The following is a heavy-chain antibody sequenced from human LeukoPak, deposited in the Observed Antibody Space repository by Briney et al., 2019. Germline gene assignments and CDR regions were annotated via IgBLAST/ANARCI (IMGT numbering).Heavy chain of an antibody. CDR2: INHSGST. CDR3: ASTPAEYSYGRIVFQLRRGYFDY. Sequence: SETLSLTCAVYGGSFSGYYWSWIRQPPGKGLEWIGEINHSGSTNYNPSLKSRVTISVDTSKNQFSLKLSSVTAADTAVYYCASTPAEYSYGRIVFQLRRGYFDYWGRGTLVTVSS. CDR1: GGSFSGYY. V-gene: IGHV4-34*01. D-gene: IGHD5-18*01. J-gene: IGHJ4*02.